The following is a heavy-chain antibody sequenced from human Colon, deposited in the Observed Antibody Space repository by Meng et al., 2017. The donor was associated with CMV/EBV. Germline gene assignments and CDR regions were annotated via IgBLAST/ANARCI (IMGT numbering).Heavy chain of an antibody. CDR3: AGGTYQAWEVLYF. CDR1: CGSFSNYL. J-gene: IGHJ4*02. D-gene: IGHD3-10*01. Sequence: QIQLRQTGVGLLQPSATPSPTFVVSCGSFSNYLWSWIRQSPGEGLERIGDFCQSGITNHNPFLKSRVTISIDTSKNQFSLKLSSVTAADTAPYYCAGGTYQAWEVLYFWGQGTLVTVSS. V-gene: IGHV4-34*01. CDR2: FCQSGIT.